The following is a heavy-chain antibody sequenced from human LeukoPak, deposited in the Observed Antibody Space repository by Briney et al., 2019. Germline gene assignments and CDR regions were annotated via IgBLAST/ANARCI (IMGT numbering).Heavy chain of an antibody. CDR2: INHSGST. J-gene: IGHJ6*02. Sequence: SETLSLTCAVYGGSFSGYYWSWIRQPPGKGLGWIGEINHSGSTNYNPSLKSRVTISVDTSKNQFSLKLSSVTAADTAVYYCAREPSLGYCSSTSCRGYYGMDVWGQGTTVTVSS. CDR1: GGSFSGYY. D-gene: IGHD2-2*01. V-gene: IGHV4-34*01. CDR3: AREPSLGYCSSTSCRGYYGMDV.